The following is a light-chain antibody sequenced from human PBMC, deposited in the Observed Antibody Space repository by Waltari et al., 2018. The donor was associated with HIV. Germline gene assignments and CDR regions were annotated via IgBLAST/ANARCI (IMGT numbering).Light chain of an antibody. J-gene: IGKJ2*01. Sequence: EIFLPQSPATLSVSPGDSATLSCRASQSVSTNLAWYQFKPGQAPRLLIRAASTRASGVPARFSGSGSGAEFTLAISSLQSEDFALYYCQQYENWPYTFGQGTKVEIK. V-gene: IGKV3-15*01. CDR1: QSVSTN. CDR3: QQYENWPYT. CDR2: AAS.